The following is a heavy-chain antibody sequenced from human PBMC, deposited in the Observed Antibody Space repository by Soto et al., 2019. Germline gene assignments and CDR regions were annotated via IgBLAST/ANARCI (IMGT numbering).Heavy chain of an antibody. CDR1: GGSINTFY. CDR3: AREGSYSAYNFAHGIQLWSFDF. J-gene: IGHJ4*02. D-gene: IGHD5-12*01. Sequence: SETLSLTCTVSGGSINTFYWSWVRQPAGKGLEWIGRIFSSGSTSFNPSLESRVATSVDTSKNHFSLNLSSVTAADMAVYYCAREGSYSAYNFAHGIQLWSFDFWGQGALVTVS. V-gene: IGHV4-4*07. CDR2: IFSSGST.